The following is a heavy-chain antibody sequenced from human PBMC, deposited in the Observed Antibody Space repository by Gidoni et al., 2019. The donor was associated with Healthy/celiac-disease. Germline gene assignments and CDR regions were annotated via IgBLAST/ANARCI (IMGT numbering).Heavy chain of an antibody. CDR2: IWYDGSNK. CDR3: ARDAPNIAAEIDY. Sequence: QVQLVESGGGVVQPGRSLRLPCAASGFTFSSYGLHWFRQAPGKGLEWVAVIWYDGSNKYYADSVKGRFTISRDNSKNTLYLQMNSLRAEDTAVYYCARDAPNIAAEIDYWGQGTLVTVSS. V-gene: IGHV3-33*01. J-gene: IGHJ4*02. CDR1: GFTFSSYG. D-gene: IGHD6-13*01.